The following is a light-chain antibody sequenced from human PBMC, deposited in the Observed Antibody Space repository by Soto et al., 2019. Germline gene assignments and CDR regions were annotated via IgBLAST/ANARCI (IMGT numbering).Light chain of an antibody. V-gene: IGKV1-5*03. CDR2: KAS. J-gene: IGKJ2*01. CDR3: QQYDSYPYT. CDR1: QSISTW. Sequence: DIQMTQSPSTLPASVGDRVTITCRASQSISTWLAWYQQQPGKAPKLLIYKASSLQSGVPSRFSGSGSGTPFTLTINTLQPDDFATYYCQQYDSYPYTFGQGTKLEIK.